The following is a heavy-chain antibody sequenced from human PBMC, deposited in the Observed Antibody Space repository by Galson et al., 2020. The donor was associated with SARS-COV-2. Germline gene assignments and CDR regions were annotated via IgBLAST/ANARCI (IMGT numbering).Heavy chain of an antibody. Sequence: ASETLSLTCTVSGCSFNIYYWRWIRQPPGKGLEWIGYLYYGGKTNYNPSLKSRVTISVDTSTSQFSLTLSTVTAADTAVYYCARLPVVRGVDYWGPGILVTVSS. CDR3: ARLPVVRGVDY. CDR1: GCSFNIYY. V-gene: IGHV4-59*13. J-gene: IGHJ4*02. D-gene: IGHD3-10*01. CDR2: LYYGGKT.